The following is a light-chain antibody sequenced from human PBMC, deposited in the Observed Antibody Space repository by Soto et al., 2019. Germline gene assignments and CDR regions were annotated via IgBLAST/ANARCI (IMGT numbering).Light chain of an antibody. V-gene: IGKV3-11*01. Sequence: EIVLTQSPATLSLSPGERATLSCRASQSVSSYLAWYQQKPGQAPRPLIYDASNRATGIPARFSGSGSGTDFTLTISSLEPEDFAVYYRQQRSNWPWTFGQGTKVEIK. J-gene: IGKJ1*01. CDR3: QQRSNWPWT. CDR2: DAS. CDR1: QSVSSY.